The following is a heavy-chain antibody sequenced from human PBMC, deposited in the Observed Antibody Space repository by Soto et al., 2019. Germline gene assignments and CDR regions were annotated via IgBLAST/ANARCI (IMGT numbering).Heavy chain of an antibody. J-gene: IGHJ5*02. Sequence: SGPTLVNPTQTLTLTCTFSGFSLSTSGVGVGWIRQPPGKALERLALIYWNDDKRYSPSLKSRLTITKDTSKNQVVLTMTNMDPVDTATYYCAHRLPYDSSGYFNWFDPWGQGTLVTVSS. V-gene: IGHV2-5*01. CDR3: AHRLPYDSSGYFNWFDP. D-gene: IGHD3-22*01. CDR2: IYWNDDK. CDR1: GFSLSTSGVG.